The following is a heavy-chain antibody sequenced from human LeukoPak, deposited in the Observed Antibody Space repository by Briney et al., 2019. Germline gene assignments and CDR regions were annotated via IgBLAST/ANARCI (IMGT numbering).Heavy chain of an antibody. CDR1: GGSFSGYY. Sequence: SETLSLTCAVYGGSFSGYYWSWIRQPPGKGLEWIGEINHSGSTNYNPSLKSRVTISVDTSKNQFSLKLSSVTAADTAVYYCARGARAYYDFWSGYYYYYYMDVWGKGTTVTVXS. V-gene: IGHV4-34*01. J-gene: IGHJ6*03. CDR3: ARGARAYYDFWSGYYYYYYMDV. D-gene: IGHD3-3*01. CDR2: INHSGST.